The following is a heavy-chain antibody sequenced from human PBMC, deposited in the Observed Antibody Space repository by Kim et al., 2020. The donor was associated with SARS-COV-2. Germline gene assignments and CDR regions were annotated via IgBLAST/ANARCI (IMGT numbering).Heavy chain of an antibody. V-gene: IGHV1-18*01. Sequence: ASVKVSCKASGYTFTSYGISWVRQAPGQGLEWMGWISAYNGNTNYAQKLQGRVTMTTDTSTSTAYMELRSPRSDDTAVYYCARAGDIVVVPAAIRGLDPWGQGTLVTVSS. CDR2: ISAYNGNT. D-gene: IGHD2-2*02. CDR1: GYTFTSYG. J-gene: IGHJ5*02. CDR3: ARAGDIVVVPAAIRGLDP.